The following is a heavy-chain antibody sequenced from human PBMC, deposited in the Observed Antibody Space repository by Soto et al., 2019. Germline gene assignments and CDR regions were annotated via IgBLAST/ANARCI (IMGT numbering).Heavy chain of an antibody. V-gene: IGHV4-39*01. D-gene: IGHD2-2*01. J-gene: IGHJ5*02. CDR2: IYYSGST. CDR3: VHQLLDWFYP. Sequence: QLQLQESGPGLVKPSETLSLTCTVSGGSFSSSSYYWGWIRQPPGKGLEWIGSIYYSGSTYYNPSLNSRVTISVDTSNSQCSLMLSSVTAADTAVYYCVHQLLDWFYPWGQGTMVTVSS. CDR1: GGSFSSSSYY.